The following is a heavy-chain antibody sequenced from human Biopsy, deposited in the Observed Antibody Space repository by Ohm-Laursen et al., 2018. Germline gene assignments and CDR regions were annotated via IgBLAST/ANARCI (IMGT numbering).Heavy chain of an antibody. CDR2: LAFSSGRT. J-gene: IGHJ4*02. CDR1: GFDFRNYD. V-gene: IGHV3-23*01. Sequence: SLRLSCTASGFDFRNYDLTWIRQAPGKGLEWVASLAFSSGRTYYADSVKGRFTISRDSSKNTLYLQMNSLRVEDTAVYYCARGPSGVATIGRGQGTLVTVSS. CDR3: ARGPSGVATIG. D-gene: IGHD5-24*01.